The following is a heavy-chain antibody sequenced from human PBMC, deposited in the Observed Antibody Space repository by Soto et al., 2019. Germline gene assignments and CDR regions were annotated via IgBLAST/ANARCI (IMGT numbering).Heavy chain of an antibody. CDR1: GFAFGNYW. Sequence: GGSLRLSCAASGFAFGNYWMHWVRQPPGKGPEWVSRMTSDGRTTQYADSVKGRFTVSRDNAKNTLYLQMNSLRAEDTAVYYCATAEVDYWGPGTLVTVSS. CDR3: ATAEVDY. CDR2: MTSDGRTT. J-gene: IGHJ4*02. V-gene: IGHV3-74*03.